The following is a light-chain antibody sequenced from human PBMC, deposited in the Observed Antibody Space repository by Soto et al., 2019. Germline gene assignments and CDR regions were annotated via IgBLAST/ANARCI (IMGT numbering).Light chain of an antibody. V-gene: IGLV2-14*01. CDR1: SSDVGGYNY. CDR3: SSYTSSSTYV. CDR2: EVS. J-gene: IGLJ1*01. Sequence: QSVPTQPASVSGSPGQSITISCTGTSSDVGGYNYVSWYQQHPGKAPKLMIYEVSNRPSGVSNRFSGSKSGNTASLTISGLQAEDEADYYCSSYTSSSTYVFGTGTKLPS.